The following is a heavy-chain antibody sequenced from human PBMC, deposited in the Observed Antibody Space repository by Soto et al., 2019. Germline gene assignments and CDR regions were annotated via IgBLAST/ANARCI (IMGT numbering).Heavy chain of an antibody. CDR1: GGSISSSIYY. CDR2: IYYSGST. Sequence: SETLSLTCTVSGGSISSSIYYWGWVRQPPGKGLEWIGSIYYSGSTYYNPSLKSRVTISVDTSKNQFSLKLSSVTAADTAVYYCARHNRDEDYYFDYWGQGTLVTVYS. V-gene: IGHV4-39*01. J-gene: IGHJ4*02. CDR3: ARHNRDEDYYFDY.